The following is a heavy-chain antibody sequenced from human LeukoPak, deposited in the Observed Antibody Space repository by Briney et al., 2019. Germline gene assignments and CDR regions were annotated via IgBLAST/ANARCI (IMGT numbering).Heavy chain of an antibody. CDR2: ISSSGSTI. CDR3: AKDHNRGTRSGYYMDF. J-gene: IGHJ6*03. Sequence: QPGGSLRLSCAASGFTFSSYEMNWVRQAPGKGLEWVSYISSSGSTIYYADSVKGGFTISRDKAKKSLYLKMKRVGAEETAVYYSAKDHNRGTRSGYYMDFCGKGTTVTISS. V-gene: IGHV3-48*03. D-gene: IGHD3-10*01. CDR1: GFTFSSYE.